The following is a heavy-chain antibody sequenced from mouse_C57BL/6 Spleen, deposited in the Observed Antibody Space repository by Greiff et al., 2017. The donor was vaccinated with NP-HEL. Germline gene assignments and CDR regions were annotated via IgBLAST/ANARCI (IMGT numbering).Heavy chain of an antibody. CDR2: ISSGGSYT. V-gene: IGHV5-6*01. Sequence: EVKLQESGGDLVKPGGSLKLSCAASGFTFSSYGMSWVRQTPDKRLEWVATISSGGSYTYYPDSVKGRFTISRDNAKNTLYLQMSSLKSEDTAMYYCARQGLSYWGQGTTLTVSS. CDR1: GFTFSSYG. J-gene: IGHJ2*01. CDR3: ARQGLSY.